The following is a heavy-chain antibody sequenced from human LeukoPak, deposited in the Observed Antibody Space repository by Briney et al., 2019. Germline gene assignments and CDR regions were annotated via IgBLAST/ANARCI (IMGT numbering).Heavy chain of an antibody. J-gene: IGHJ6*03. D-gene: IGHD2-2*01. CDR3: AREVLGKYCSSTSCSSYYYYYYMDV. Sequence: GGSLRLSCAASGFTVSGNYMSWVRQAPGKGLEWVSVIYSGGSTYYADSVKGRFTISRDNSKNTLYLQMNSLRAEDTAVYYCAREVLGKYCSSTSCSSYYYYYYMDVWGKGTTVTVSS. CDR1: GFTVSGNY. V-gene: IGHV3-66*01. CDR2: IYSGGST.